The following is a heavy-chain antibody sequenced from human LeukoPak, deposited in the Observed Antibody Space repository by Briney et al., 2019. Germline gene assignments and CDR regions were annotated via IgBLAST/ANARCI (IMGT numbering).Heavy chain of an antibody. Sequence: GGSLRLSCAASGFTFSSYGMSWVRQAPGKGLEWVSAISGGGGSTYYADSVKGRFTISRDNSKNTLYLQMNSLRAEDTAVYYCAKRKWFGELLDWGQGTLVSVPP. D-gene: IGHD3-10*01. CDR2: ISGGGGST. CDR3: AKRKWFGELLD. CDR1: GFTFSSYG. V-gene: IGHV3-23*01. J-gene: IGHJ4*02.